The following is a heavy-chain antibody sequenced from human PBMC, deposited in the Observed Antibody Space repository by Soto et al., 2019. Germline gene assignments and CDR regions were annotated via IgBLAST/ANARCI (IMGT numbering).Heavy chain of an antibody. CDR1: GGSFSGYY. CDR3: AIWENYFDY. Sequence: SETLSLTCAVYGGSFSGYYCSWIRQPPGKGLEWIGEINHSGSTNYNPSLKSRVTISVDTSKNQFSLKLNSVTAADTAVYYCAIWENYFDYWGQGTLVTVSS. V-gene: IGHV4-34*01. D-gene: IGHD1-26*01. CDR2: INHSGST. J-gene: IGHJ4*02.